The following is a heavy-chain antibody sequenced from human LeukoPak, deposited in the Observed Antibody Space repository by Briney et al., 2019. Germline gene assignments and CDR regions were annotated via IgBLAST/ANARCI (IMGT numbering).Heavy chain of an antibody. Sequence: SGGSLRLSCAASGFTFSSYAMSWVRQAPGKGLEWVSAISGSGGSTYYADSVKGRFTISRDNSKNTQSLQMNSLRAEDTAVYYCARWYYASGSYYLDYWGQGTLVTVSS. CDR1: GFTFSSYA. V-gene: IGHV3-23*01. CDR3: ARWYYASGSYYLDY. D-gene: IGHD3-10*01. CDR2: ISGSGGST. J-gene: IGHJ4*02.